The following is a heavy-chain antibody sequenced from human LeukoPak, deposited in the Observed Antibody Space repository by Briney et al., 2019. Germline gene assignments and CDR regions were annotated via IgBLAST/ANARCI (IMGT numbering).Heavy chain of an antibody. CDR3: AKESWYYDFWSGYYSDY. J-gene: IGHJ4*02. CDR1: GFTFSSYA. D-gene: IGHD3-3*01. CDR2: ISGSGGST. Sequence: GSLRLSCAASGFTFSSYAMSWVRQAPGKGLEWVSAISGSGGSTYYADSVKGRFTISRDNSKNTLYLQMNSLRAEDTAVYYCAKESWYYDFWSGYYSDYWGQGTLVTVSS. V-gene: IGHV3-23*01.